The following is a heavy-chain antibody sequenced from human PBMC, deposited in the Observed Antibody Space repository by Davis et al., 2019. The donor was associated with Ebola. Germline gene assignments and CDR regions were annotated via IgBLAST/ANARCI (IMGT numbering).Heavy chain of an antibody. V-gene: IGHV4-61*01. Sequence: SETLSLTCSVSGASVRSDSYYWSWIRQPPGKGLEWIGYIYYSGSTNYNPSLKSRVTISVDTSKNQFSLKLSSVTAADTAVYYCARTRWPVKWFDPWGQGTLVTVSS. CDR1: GASVRSDSYY. J-gene: IGHJ5*02. CDR2: IYYSGST. CDR3: ARTRWPVKWFDP. D-gene: IGHD5-24*01.